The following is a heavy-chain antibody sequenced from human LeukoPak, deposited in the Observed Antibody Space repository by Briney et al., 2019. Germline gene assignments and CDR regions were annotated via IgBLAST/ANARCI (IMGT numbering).Heavy chain of an antibody. CDR1: GGSISSYY. J-gene: IGHJ4*02. D-gene: IGHD2/OR15-2a*01. CDR2: IYYSGST. Sequence: SETLSLTCTVSGGSISSYYWSWIRQPPGKGLEWIGYIYYSGSTNYNPSLKSRVTISVDTSKNQFSLKLSSVTAADTAVYYCARNMDYWGQGTLVTVSS. CDR3: ARNMDY. V-gene: IGHV4-59*08.